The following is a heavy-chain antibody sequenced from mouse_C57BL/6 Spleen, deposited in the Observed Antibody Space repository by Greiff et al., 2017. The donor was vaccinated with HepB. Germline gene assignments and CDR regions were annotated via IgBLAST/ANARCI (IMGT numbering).Heavy chain of an antibody. D-gene: IGHD1-1*01. CDR3: AREAVVATEYFDV. Sequence: QVQLKQPGTELVKPGASVKLSCKASGYTFTSYWMHWVKQRPGQGLEWIGNINPSNGGTNYNEKFKSKATLTVDKSSSTAYMQLSSLTSEDSAVYYCAREAVVATEYFDVWGTGTTVTVSS. J-gene: IGHJ1*03. CDR1: GYTFTSYW. CDR2: INPSNGGT. V-gene: IGHV1-53*01.